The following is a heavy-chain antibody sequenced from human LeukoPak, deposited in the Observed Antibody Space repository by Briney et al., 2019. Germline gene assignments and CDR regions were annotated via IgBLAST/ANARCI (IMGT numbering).Heavy chain of an antibody. CDR1: GGSISSGDYC. V-gene: IGHV4-30-4*01. J-gene: IGHJ6*02. CDR2: IYYSGST. D-gene: IGHD5-24*01. Sequence: SQTLSLTCTVSGGSISSGDYCWSWIRQPPGKGLEWIGYIYYSGSTYYNPSLKSRVTISVDTSKNQFSLKLSSVTAADTAVYYCARGFYKTAARDGYNFLNWGSNYYYGMDVWGQGTTVTVSS. CDR3: ARGFYKTAARDGYNFLNWGSNYYYGMDV.